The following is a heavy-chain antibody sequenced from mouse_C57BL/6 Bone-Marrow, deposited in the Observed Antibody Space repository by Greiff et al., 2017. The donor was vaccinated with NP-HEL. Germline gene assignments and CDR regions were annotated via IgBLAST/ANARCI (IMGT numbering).Heavy chain of an antibody. D-gene: IGHD1-1*01. Sequence: QVHVKQSGAELAKPGASVKLSCKASGYTFTSYWLHWVKQRPGRGLEWIGYINPSSGYTKYNQKFKDKATLTTDKSSSTAYMQLSSLTYEDSAVYYCARGDYGSSYPFAYWGQGTLVTVSA. CDR3: ARGDYGSSYPFAY. J-gene: IGHJ3*01. CDR2: INPSSGYT. V-gene: IGHV1-7*01. CDR1: GYTFTSYW.